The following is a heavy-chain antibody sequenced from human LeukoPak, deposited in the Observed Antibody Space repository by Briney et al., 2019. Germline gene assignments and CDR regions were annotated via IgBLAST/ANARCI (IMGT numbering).Heavy chain of an antibody. CDR2: ISAYNGNT. J-gene: IGHJ3*01. D-gene: IGHD6-13*01. V-gene: IGHV1-18*01. CDR1: GYTFTTYY. Sequence: ASVKVSCKASGYTFTTYYISWVRQAPGQGLEWMGWISAYNGNTNYAQKLQGRVTMTTDTSTSTAYMELGSLRSDDTAVYYCAREEGAPIAAANVWGLGTMVTVSS. CDR3: AREEGAPIAAANV.